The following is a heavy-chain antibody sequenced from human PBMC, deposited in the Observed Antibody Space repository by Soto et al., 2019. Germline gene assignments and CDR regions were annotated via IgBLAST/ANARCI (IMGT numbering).Heavy chain of an antibody. J-gene: IGHJ5*02. D-gene: IGHD2-2*01. CDR1: GGSIRSGGYY. CDR3: ARASLGYCSSTSCRSNWFDP. V-gene: IGHV4-31*03. CDR2: IYYTGST. Sequence: SETLSLTCTVSGGSIRSGGYYWTWIRQHPGKGLEWIGYIYYTGSTYYNTSLKCRFKISVDTSKNQFSLKLSSVTAADTAVYFCARASLGYCSSTSCRSNWFDPWGQGTLVTVSS.